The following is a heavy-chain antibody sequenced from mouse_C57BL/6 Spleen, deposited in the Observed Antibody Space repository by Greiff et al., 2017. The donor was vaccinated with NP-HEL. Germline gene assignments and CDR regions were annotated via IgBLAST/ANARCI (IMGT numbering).Heavy chain of an antibody. CDR3: ARPYGSSPWLAY. D-gene: IGHD1-1*01. CDR1: GYTFTSYW. V-gene: IGHV1-69*01. CDR2: IDPSDSYT. J-gene: IGHJ3*01. Sequence: VQLQQSGAELVMPGASVKLSCKASGYTFTSYWMHWVKQRPGQGLEWIGEIDPSDSYTNYNQKFKGKSTLTVDKSSSTAYMQLSSLTSEDSAVYYCARPYGSSPWLAYWGQRTLVTVSA.